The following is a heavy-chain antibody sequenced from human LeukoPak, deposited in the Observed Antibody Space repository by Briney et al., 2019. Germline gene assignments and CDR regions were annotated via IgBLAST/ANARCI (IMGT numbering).Heavy chain of an antibody. CDR2: IYSGGVT. CDR1: GFTDSSNY. V-gene: IGHV3-53*01. J-gene: IGHJ4*02. D-gene: IGHD4-17*01. Sequence: PGGSLRLSCAASGFTDSSNYMSWVRQAPGKGLEWVSIIYSGGVTYYADSVKGRFTISRDNSKNTLFLQMNSLRAEDTAMYYCARDRSRLGTVTTSDYWGQGTLVTVSS. CDR3: ARDRSRLGTVTTSDY.